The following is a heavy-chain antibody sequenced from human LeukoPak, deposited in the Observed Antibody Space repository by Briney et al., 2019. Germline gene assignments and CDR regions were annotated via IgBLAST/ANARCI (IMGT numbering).Heavy chain of an antibody. CDR3: ARVRDGYNYWFDP. CDR2: IYYSGST. Sequence: SETLSLTCTVSGGPISSYYWSWIRQPPGKGLEWIGYIYYSGSTNYNPSLKSRVTISVDTSKNQFSLKLSSVTAADTAVYYCARVRDGYNYWFDPWGQGTLVTVSS. D-gene: IGHD5-24*01. V-gene: IGHV4-59*01. CDR1: GGPISSYY. J-gene: IGHJ5*02.